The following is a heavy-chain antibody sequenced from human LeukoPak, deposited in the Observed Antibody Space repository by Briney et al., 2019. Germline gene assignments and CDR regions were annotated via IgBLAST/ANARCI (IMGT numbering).Heavy chain of an antibody. D-gene: IGHD4-23*01. CDR3: ARSLYGVNYGDAFDI. V-gene: IGHV3-21*01. CDR2: ISSSSSYI. CDR1: GFTFSSYS. Sequence: PGGSLRLSCAASGFTFSSYSMNCVRQAPGKGLEWVSSISSSSSYIYYADSVKGRFTISRDNAKNSLYLQMNSLRADDTAVYYCARSLYGVNYGDAFDIWGQGTMVTVSS. J-gene: IGHJ3*02.